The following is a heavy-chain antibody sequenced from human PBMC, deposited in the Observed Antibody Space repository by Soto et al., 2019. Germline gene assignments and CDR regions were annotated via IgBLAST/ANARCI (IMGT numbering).Heavy chain of an antibody. J-gene: IGHJ3*02. Sequence: QVQLQESGPGLVKASGTLSLTCVVSGGSIRSRSWWTWLRQSPGKGLEWIGEIYHAGSPNYNPSFQIRVTITADNSKNSFSLKMTSVTAADTAKYYCARASSFRGDFDIWGQGTAVTVSS. V-gene: IGHV4-4*02. CDR2: IYHAGSP. CDR3: ARASSFRGDFDI. CDR1: GGSIRSRSW. D-gene: IGHD2-21*01.